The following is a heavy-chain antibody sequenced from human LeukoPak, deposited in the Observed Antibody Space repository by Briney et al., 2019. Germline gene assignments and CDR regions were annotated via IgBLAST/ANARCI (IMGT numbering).Heavy chain of an antibody. V-gene: IGHV3-23*01. J-gene: IGHJ4*02. CDR2: ISISGGDP. CDR3: AKEEVPNDY. CDR1: GFTFSNSA. Sequence: GGALRLSCAVSGFTFSNSAMSWVRRAPGKGLEWVSGISISGGDPCYADSVTGRFTISRADSKGTLYLQMDSLRGEDTAIYYCAKEEVPNDYWGQGTVVTVSS.